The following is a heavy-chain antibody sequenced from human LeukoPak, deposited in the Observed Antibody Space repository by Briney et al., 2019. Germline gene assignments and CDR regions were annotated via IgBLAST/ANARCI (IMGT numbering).Heavy chain of an antibody. J-gene: IGHJ4*02. CDR1: GYTFTSYY. V-gene: IGHV1-46*01. Sequence: ASVKVSCKASGYTFTSYYMHWVRQAPGQGLEWMGIINPSGGSTSYAQKFQGRVTMTRDTSTSTVYMELSSLRSEDTAVYYCARQYCDFWSGYYTFDYWGQGTLVTVSS. CDR2: INPSGGST. CDR3: ARQYCDFWSGYYTFDY. D-gene: IGHD3-3*01.